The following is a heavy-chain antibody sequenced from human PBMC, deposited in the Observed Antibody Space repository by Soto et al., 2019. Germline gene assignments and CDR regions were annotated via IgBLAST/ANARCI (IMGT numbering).Heavy chain of an antibody. Sequence: QVQLVESGGGVVQPGRSLRLSCAASGFTFSSYAMHWVRQAPGKGLEWVAVISYDGSNKYYADSVKGRFTSSRYNSNNTLYLHMNSLRAEDTDVYYCASGAGYDSADPWVQGTLVPVSS. D-gene: IGHD3-9*01. J-gene: IGHJ5*02. V-gene: IGHV3-30-3*01. CDR3: ASGAGYDSADP. CDR2: ISYDGSNK. CDR1: GFTFSSYA.